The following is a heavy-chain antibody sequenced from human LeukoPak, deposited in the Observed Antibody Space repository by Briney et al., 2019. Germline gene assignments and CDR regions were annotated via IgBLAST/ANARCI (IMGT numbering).Heavy chain of an antibody. CDR1: GGSFSGYY. D-gene: IGHD5-24*01. V-gene: IGHV4-34*01. CDR3: ARGSRRRYYFDY. J-gene: IGHJ4*02. Sequence: SETLSLTCAVYGGSFSGYYWSWIRQPPGKGLEWIGEINHSGSTNYNPSLKSRVTISVDTSKNQFSLKLSSVTAADTAVYYCARGSRRRYYFDYWRQGTLVTVSS. CDR2: INHSGST.